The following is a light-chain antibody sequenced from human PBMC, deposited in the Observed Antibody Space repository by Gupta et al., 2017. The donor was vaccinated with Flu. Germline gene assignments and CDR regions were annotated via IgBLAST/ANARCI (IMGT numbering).Light chain of an antibody. J-gene: IGLJ2*01. CDR1: SANIGAGYD. Sequence: VNIPCTGSSANIGAGYDVHWYQHVTGTAPKLIVYGNTNRTTGVADRFSGSRSGTAAALAITGLQAEDEDEYYCQCWNGSMSGWVFGGGTKLTVL. CDR2: GNT. CDR3: QCWNGSMSGWV. V-gene: IGLV1-40*01.